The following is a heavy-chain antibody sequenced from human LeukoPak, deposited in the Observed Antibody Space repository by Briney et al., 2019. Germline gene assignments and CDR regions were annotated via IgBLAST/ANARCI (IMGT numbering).Heavy chain of an antibody. D-gene: IGHD4-23*01. Sequence: HAGGSLRLSCAASGFTFSSYAMSWVRQAPGKGLEWVSAISGSGGSTYYADSVKGRFTISRDNSKNTLYLQMNSLRAEDTAVYYCAKDPYGGNSPYNWFDPWGQGTLVTVSS. CDR2: ISGSGGST. V-gene: IGHV3-23*01. J-gene: IGHJ5*02. CDR3: AKDPYGGNSPYNWFDP. CDR1: GFTFSSYA.